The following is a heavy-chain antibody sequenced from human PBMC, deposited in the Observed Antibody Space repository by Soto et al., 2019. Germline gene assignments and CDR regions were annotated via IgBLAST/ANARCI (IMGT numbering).Heavy chain of an antibody. V-gene: IGHV1-18*04. D-gene: IGHD3-9*01. Sequence: ASVKISCKASGYTFTSYGISWVRQAPGQGLEWMGWISAYNGNTNYAQKLQGRVTMTTDTSTSTAYMELRSLRSDDTAVYYCARDRYYDILTGYYSDYWGQGTPVTVSS. CDR2: ISAYNGNT. J-gene: IGHJ4*02. CDR3: ARDRYYDILTGYYSDY. CDR1: GYTFTSYG.